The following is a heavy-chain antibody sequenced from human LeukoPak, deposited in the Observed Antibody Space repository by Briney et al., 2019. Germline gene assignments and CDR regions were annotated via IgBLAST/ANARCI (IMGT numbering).Heavy chain of an antibody. V-gene: IGHV2-5*02. CDR3: AHRRQYSSGWRTFDH. CDR2: IYWDDDE. J-gene: IGHJ4*02. D-gene: IGHD6-19*01. CDR1: GFSLTTTGVG. Sequence: ESGPTLVKPTQTLTLTCTFSGFSLTTTGVGVGWIRHPPGKALEWLALIYWDDDERYSPSLKTRLTITRDTSKNRVVLTMTNMDPVDTATYYCAHRRQYSSGWRTFDHWGQGTLVTVSS.